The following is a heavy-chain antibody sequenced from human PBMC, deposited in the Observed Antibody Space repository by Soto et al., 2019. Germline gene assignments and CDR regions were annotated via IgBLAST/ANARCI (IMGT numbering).Heavy chain of an antibody. CDR1: GGSISSYY. Sequence: SETLSLTCTVSGGSISSYYWSWIRQPPGKGLEWIGYIYFSGGTNYNPSLKSRVTISVDTSKNQFSLKLSSVTAADTAVYYCARSSIEPRVFMYPFYSLGQGTLVTVSS. J-gene: IGHJ4*02. CDR2: IYFSGGT. D-gene: IGHD6-6*01. CDR3: ARSSIEPRVFMYPFYS. V-gene: IGHV4-59*08.